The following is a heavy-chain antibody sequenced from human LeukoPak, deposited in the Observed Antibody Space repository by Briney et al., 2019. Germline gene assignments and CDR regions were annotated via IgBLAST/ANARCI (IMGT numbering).Heavy chain of an antibody. D-gene: IGHD2-21*02. V-gene: IGHV3-9*01. CDR2: ISWNSGSI. CDR3: AKDRRPYCGGDCYDARGWFDP. J-gene: IGHJ5*02. CDR1: GFTFDDYA. Sequence: GGSLRLSCAASGFTFDDYAMHWVRQAPGKGLEWVSGISWNSGSIGYADSVKGRFTISRDNAKNSLYLQMNSLRVEDSAIYYCAKDRRPYCGGDCYDARGWFDPWGQGTLVTVSS.